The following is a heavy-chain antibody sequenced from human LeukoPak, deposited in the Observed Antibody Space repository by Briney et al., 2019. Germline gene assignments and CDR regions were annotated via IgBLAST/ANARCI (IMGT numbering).Heavy chain of an antibody. CDR3: ARDVGYYYGSGSHNWFDP. CDR2: INPDSGGT. D-gene: IGHD3-10*01. CDR1: GYTFTGYY. Sequence: ASVKVSCKASGYTFTGYYMHWVRQAPGQGLEWMGRINPDSGGTNYAQKLQGRVTMTTDTSTSTAYMELRSLRSDDTAVYYCARDVGYYYGSGSHNWFDPWGQGTLVTVSS. J-gene: IGHJ5*02. V-gene: IGHV1-2*06.